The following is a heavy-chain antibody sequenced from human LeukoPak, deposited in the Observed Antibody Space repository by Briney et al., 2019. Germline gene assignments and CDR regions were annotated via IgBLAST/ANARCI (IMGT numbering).Heavy chain of an antibody. CDR3: ARQLLSGELLSGGWFDP. V-gene: IGHV4-61*01. CDR2: IYYSGST. D-gene: IGHD3-10*01. J-gene: IGHJ5*02. Sequence: QTSETLSLTCTVSGGSISSSSYYWSWIRQPPGKGLEWIGYIYYSGSTNYNPSLKSRVTISVDTSKNQFPLKLSSVTAADTAVYYCARQLLSGELLSGGWFDPWGQGTLVTVSS. CDR1: GGSISSSSYY.